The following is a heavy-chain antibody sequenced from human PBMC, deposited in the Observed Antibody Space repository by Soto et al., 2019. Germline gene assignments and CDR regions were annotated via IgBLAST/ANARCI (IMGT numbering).Heavy chain of an antibody. J-gene: IGHJ6*02. CDR2: ISYDGSNK. V-gene: IGHV3-30*18. Sequence: QVQLVESGGGVVQPGRSLRLSCAASGFTFSSYGMHWVRQAPGKGLEWVAVISYDGSNKYYADSVKGRFTISRDNSKNTLYLQMNSLGAEDTAVYYCAKELAGCSSTSCYEVYYYGMDVWGQGTTVTVSS. CDR1: GFTFSSYG. D-gene: IGHD2-2*01. CDR3: AKELAGCSSTSCYEVYYYGMDV.